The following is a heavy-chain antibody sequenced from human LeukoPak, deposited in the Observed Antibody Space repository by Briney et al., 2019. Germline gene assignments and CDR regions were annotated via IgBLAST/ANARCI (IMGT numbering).Heavy chain of an antibody. J-gene: IGHJ4*02. D-gene: IGHD3-22*01. CDR2: IAGSGSYT. CDR3: ARGGYYDSSGYYDY. V-gene: IGHV3-23*01. Sequence: GGTLRLSCAASGFTFSTYGMSWVRQAPGKGLQWISVIAGSGSYTYYADSVKGRFTISRDNSKNTLYLKMNSLRAEDTAVYYCARGGYYDSSGYYDYWGQGTLVTVSS. CDR1: GFTFSTYG.